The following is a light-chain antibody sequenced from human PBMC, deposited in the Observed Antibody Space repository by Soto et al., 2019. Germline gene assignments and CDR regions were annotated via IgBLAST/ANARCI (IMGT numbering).Light chain of an antibody. J-gene: IGLJ1*01. Sequence: QSVLPQPASVSGSPGQSITISCTGTSSDIGDNNYVSWYQQHPGKAPKLMIYDVRHRPSGVSIRFSGSKSGNTASLTISDLQAEDEADYYCSSYRISSTYVFGTGTKVTVL. CDR2: DVR. V-gene: IGLV2-14*01. CDR3: SSYRISSTYV. CDR1: SSDIGDNNY.